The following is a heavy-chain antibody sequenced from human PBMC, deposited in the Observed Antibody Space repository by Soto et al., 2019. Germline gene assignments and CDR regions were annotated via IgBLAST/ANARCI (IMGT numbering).Heavy chain of an antibody. V-gene: IGHV4-4*07. CDR3: ARDKDYYDSSGYGGDAFDI. Sequence: SETLSLTCTVSGGSISSYYWSWIRQPAGKGLEWIGRTYTSGSTNYNPSLKSRVTMSVDTSKNQFSLKLSSVTAADTAVYYCARDKDYYDSSGYGGDAFDIWGQGTMVTVSS. J-gene: IGHJ3*02. D-gene: IGHD3-22*01. CDR2: TYTSGST. CDR1: GGSISSYY.